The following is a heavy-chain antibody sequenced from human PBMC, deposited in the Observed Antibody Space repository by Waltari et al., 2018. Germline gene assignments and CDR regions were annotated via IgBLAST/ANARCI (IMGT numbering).Heavy chain of an antibody. J-gene: IGHJ4*02. CDR2: INHSGST. V-gene: IGHV4-34*01. CDR1: GGSFSGYY. CDR3: ASRPYYDFWSGYYKDY. Sequence: QVQPQQWGAGLLKPSETLSLTCAVYGGSFSGYYWSWIRQPPGKGLEWIGEINHSGSTNYNPSLKSRVTISVDTSKNQFSLKLSSVTAADTAVYYCASRPYYDFWSGYYKDYWGQGTLVTVSS. D-gene: IGHD3-3*01.